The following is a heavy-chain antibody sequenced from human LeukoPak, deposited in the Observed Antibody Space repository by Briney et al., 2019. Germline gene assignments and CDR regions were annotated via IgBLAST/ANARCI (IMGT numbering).Heavy chain of an antibody. D-gene: IGHD6-13*01. CDR3: AKGSRSWYNGPFHY. V-gene: IGHV3-23*01. J-gene: IGHJ4*02. Sequence: GGSLRLSCAASGFTFSSYAMSWVRQAPGEGLEWGSAISGSGGRTLYADSVEGRCTISRHNSKKTLYLQINSPRAEDTALYYCAKGSRSWYNGPFHYWGQGTLVTVSS. CDR2: ISGSGGRT. CDR1: GFTFSSYA.